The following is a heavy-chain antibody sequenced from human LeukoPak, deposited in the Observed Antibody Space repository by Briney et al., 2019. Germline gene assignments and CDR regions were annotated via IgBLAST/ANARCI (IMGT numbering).Heavy chain of an antibody. CDR2: MNPNSGNT. CDR3: ARGGPSTRDY. CDR1: GYTFTRYD. Sequence: RASVKVSCTASGYTFTRYDINWVRQATGQGLEWMGWMNPNSGNTGYAQKFQGRVTMTRNTSISTAYMELSSLRSEDTAVYYCARGGPSTRDYWGQGTLFTVSS. V-gene: IGHV1-8*01. D-gene: IGHD1-1*01. J-gene: IGHJ4*02.